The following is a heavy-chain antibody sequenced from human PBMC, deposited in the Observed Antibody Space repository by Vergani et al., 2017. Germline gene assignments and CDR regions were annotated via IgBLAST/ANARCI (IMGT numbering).Heavy chain of an antibody. D-gene: IGHD6-13*01. CDR2: IIPIFGTA. CDR1: GGTFSSYA. V-gene: IGHV1-69*01. CDR3: ARGEREVAAAGTTIFDY. J-gene: IGHJ4*02. Sequence: QVQLVQSGAEVKKPGSSVKVSCKASGGTFSSYAISWVRQAPGQGLERMGGIIPIFGTANYAQKFQGRVTITADESTSTAYMGLSSLRSEDTAVYYWARGEREVAAAGTTIFDYWGQGTLVTVSS.